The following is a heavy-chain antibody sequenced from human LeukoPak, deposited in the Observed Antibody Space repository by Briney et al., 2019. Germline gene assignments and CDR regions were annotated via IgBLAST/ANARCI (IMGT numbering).Heavy chain of an antibody. CDR3: ARVCLRDTGFDY. CDR2: ISSSSSYI. J-gene: IGHJ4*02. D-gene: IGHD5-18*01. Sequence: GGSLRLSCAAPGFTFSSYSMNWVRQAPGKGLERVSSISSSSSYIYYADSVKGRFTISRDSAKNSLYLQMNSLRDEDTAVYYCARVCLRDTGFDYWGQGTLVTVSS. CDR1: GFTFSSYS. V-gene: IGHV3-21*01.